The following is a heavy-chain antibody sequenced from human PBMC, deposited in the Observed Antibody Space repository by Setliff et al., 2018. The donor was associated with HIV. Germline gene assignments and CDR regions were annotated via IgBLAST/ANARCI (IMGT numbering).Heavy chain of an antibody. J-gene: IGHJ4*02. CDR1: SASISSSGYY. V-gene: IGHV4-39*01. CDR2: IYYSGST. CDR3: ARSQPDTIFGVVIFDY. Sequence: PSETLSLTCTVSSASISSSGYYWGWIRQPPGKGLEWIGSIYYSGSTYYNPSLKSRVTISVDTSKNQFSLKLSSVTAADTAVYYCARSQPDTIFGVVIFDYWGQGKMVTVSS. D-gene: IGHD3-3*01.